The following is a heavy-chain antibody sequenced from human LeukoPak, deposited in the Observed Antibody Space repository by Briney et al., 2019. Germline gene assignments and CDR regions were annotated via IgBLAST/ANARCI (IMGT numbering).Heavy chain of an antibody. CDR1: GFTFSSYG. J-gene: IGHJ2*01. V-gene: IGHV3-30*02. CDR3: AKEATYYYDSSGSPYWYFDL. D-gene: IGHD3-22*01. CDR2: IRYDGSNK. Sequence: GGSLRLSCAASGFTFSSYGMHWVRQAPGKGLEWVAFIRYDGSNKYYADSVKGRFTISRDNSKNTLYLQMNSLRAEDTAVYYCAKEATYYYDSSGSPYWYFDLWGRGTLVTVSS.